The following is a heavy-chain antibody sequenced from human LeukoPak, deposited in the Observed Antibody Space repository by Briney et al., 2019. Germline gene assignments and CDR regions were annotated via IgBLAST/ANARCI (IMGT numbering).Heavy chain of an antibody. CDR3: ARAPLSNYYGSGSPPDY. J-gene: IGHJ4*02. D-gene: IGHD3-10*01. CDR2: IRYDGINK. Sequence: GGSLRLSCAASGFTFSSYGMHWVRQAPGKGLEWVAFIRYDGINKYYADSVKGRFTISRDNSKNTLYLLMNSLRAEDTAVYYCARAPLSNYYGSGSPPDYWGQGTLVTVSS. V-gene: IGHV3-30*02. CDR1: GFTFSSYG.